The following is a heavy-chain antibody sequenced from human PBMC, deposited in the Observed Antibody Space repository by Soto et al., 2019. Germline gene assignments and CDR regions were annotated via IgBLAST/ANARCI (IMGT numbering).Heavy chain of an antibody. CDR3: ERGHGGSYYTAFQH. D-gene: IGHD1-26*01. CDR2: INHSGST. V-gene: IGHV4-34*01. Sequence: QVQLQQWGAGLLKPSETLSLTCAVYGGSFSGYYWSWIRQPPGKGLEWIGEINHSGSTNYNPSLKSRVTISVDTSKTQFSLKLSSVTAADTAVYYCERGHGGSYYTAFQHWGQGTLVTVSS. CDR1: GGSFSGYY. J-gene: IGHJ1*01.